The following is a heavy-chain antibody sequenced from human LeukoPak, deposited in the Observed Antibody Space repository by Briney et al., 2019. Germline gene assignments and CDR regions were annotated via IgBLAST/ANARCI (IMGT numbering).Heavy chain of an antibody. V-gene: IGHV3-7*01. D-gene: IGHD6-13*01. Sequence: PGGSLRLCCAASGFTFSTYWMSWVRQPPGKGLEWVANIKHDGSEKYFVDSVKDRFTISRDNAKNSLYLQMNSLRAEDTAVYYCARVGTAEGTLEDYWGQGTLVTVSS. CDR1: GFTFSTYW. J-gene: IGHJ4*02. CDR3: ARVGTAEGTLEDY. CDR2: IKHDGSEK.